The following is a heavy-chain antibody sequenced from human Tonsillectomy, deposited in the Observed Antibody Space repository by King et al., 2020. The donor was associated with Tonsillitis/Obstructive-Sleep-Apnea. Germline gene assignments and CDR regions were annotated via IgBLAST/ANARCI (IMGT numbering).Heavy chain of an antibody. CDR3: TSDDFWTGYYSSPFAY. CDR1: GFTFGDYF. Sequence: VQLVESGGGLVQPGRSLRLSCTTSGFTFGDYFMSWVRQAPGKGLEWVGSIRSKPSGGTTEYAASVKDRFIISRDDSKTIAYLQMNSLKTEDTAVYFCTSDDFWTGYYSSPFAYWGQGTLVTVSS. J-gene: IGHJ4*02. CDR2: IRSKPSGGTT. V-gene: IGHV3-49*04. D-gene: IGHD3/OR15-3a*01.